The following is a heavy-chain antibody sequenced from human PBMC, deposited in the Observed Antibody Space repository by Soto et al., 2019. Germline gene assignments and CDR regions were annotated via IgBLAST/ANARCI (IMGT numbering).Heavy chain of an antibody. V-gene: IGHV1-3*01. J-gene: IGHJ5*02. CDR3: ARDFYYGSGRPETSFHP. Sequence: ASVKVSWKASGYTFTSYAMHWVRQAPGQRLEWMGWINAGNGNTKYSQKFQGRVTITRDTSASTAYMELSSLRSEDTAVYYCARDFYYGSGRPETSFHPWGQGTLVTGSS. CDR1: GYTFTSYA. D-gene: IGHD3-10*01. CDR2: INAGNGNT.